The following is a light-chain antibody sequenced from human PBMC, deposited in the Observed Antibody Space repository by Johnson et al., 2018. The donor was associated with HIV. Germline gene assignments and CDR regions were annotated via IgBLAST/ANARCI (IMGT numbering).Light chain of an antibody. J-gene: IGLJ1*01. Sequence: QSVLTQPPSVSAAPGQRVTISCSGSSSNIGDNYVSWYQQLPGTAPKLLIYENNKRPSGIPDRSSGSKSGTSATLGITGLQTGDEADYYCGTWDSSRSSGLYVFGTGSEVTVL. CDR3: GTWDSSRSSGLYV. CDR2: ENN. CDR1: SSNIGDNY. V-gene: IGLV1-51*02.